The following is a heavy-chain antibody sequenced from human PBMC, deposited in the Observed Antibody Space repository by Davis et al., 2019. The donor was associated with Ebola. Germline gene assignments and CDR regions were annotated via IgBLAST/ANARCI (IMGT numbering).Heavy chain of an antibody. CDR1: GGSISSSNW. CDR2: IYHSGST. J-gene: IGHJ6*03. Sequence: SETLSLTCAVSGGSISSSNWWSWVRQPPGKGLEWIGEIYHSGSTNYNPSLKSRVTISVDKSKNQFSLKLSSVTAADTAVYYCARDPGSMVRGVTGYYYMDVWGKGTTVTVSS. CDR3: ARDPGSMVRGVTGYYYMDV. D-gene: IGHD3-10*01. V-gene: IGHV4-4*02.